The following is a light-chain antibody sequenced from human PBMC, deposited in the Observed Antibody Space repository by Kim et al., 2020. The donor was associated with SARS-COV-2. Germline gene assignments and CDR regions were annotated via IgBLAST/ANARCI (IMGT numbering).Light chain of an antibody. CDR1: QSMSTW. V-gene: IGKV1-5*03. CDR3: QQYNTYSWT. J-gene: IGKJ1*01. CDR2: KAS. Sequence: AYIGDRVTITCRASQSMSTWLAWYQQKPGKAPNLLIYKASSLESGVPSRFSGSGSGTEFTLTISSLQPDDFATYYCQQYNTYSWTFGQGTKVDIK.